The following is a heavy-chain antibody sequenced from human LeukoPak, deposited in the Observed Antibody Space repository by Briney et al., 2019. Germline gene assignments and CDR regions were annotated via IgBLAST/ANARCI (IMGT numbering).Heavy chain of an antibody. CDR2: IYSGGST. CDR1: GFTVSSNY. V-gene: IGHV3-66*01. CDR3: ARGTRYYDSSGYPGIDY. J-gene: IGHJ4*02. Sequence: PGGSLRLSCAASGFTVSSNYMSWVRQAPGKGLEWVSVIYSGGSTYYADSVKGRFTISRDNSKNTLYLQMNSLRAEDTAVYYCARGTRYYDSSGYPGIDYWGQGTLVTVSS. D-gene: IGHD3-22*01.